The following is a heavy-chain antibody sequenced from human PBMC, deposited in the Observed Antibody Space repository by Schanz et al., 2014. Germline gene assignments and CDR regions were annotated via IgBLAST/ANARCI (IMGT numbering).Heavy chain of an antibody. CDR1: GFNFGDYY. CDR3: VRDYNWGFDN. D-gene: IGHD7-27*01. CDR2: IKISGDV. V-gene: IGHV3-48*02. J-gene: IGHJ4*02. Sequence: EVQLVESGGGLVQPGGSLRLSCAASGFNFGDYYMTWVRQAPGKGLEWISYIKISGDVFYTDSVKGRFTISRDNAKSSLYLQMSSLRDEDTAIYYCVRDYNWGFDNWGQGTLVTVSS.